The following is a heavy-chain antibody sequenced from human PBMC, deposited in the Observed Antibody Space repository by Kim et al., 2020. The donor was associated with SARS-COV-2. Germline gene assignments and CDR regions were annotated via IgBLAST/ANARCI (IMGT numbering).Heavy chain of an antibody. CDR1: GGCISSNSYY. D-gene: IGHD3-9*01. V-gene: IGHV4-39*01. CDR2: IYYSGST. CDR3: ARQGRYFVRLGAFDI. Sequence: SETLSLTCTVSGGCISSNSYYWGWIRQPPGKGLEWIGSIYYSGSTYYNPSLKSRVTISVDTSKNQFSLKLSSVTAADTAVYYCARQGRYFVRLGAFDIWGQGTMVTVSS. J-gene: IGHJ3*02.